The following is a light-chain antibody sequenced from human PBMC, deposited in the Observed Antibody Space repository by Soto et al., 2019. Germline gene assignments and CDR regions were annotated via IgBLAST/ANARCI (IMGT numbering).Light chain of an antibody. V-gene: IGLV2-14*01. CDR2: DVS. Sequence: QSVLTQPASVSGSPGQSITISCTGTSSDVGAYNYVSWYQQHPGKAPKVLIFDVSNRPSGVSNRFSGSKSANTASLTISGLQAEDEADYFCFSYTTSSTAVFGGGTKLTVL. CDR3: FSYTTSSTAV. CDR1: SSDVGAYNY. J-gene: IGLJ7*01.